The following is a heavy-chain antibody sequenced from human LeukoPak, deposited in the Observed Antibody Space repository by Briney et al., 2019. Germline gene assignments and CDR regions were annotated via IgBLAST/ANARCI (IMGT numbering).Heavy chain of an antibody. CDR3: AKDNDFWSGYYPFDY. V-gene: IGHV3-30*02. J-gene: IGHJ4*02. CDR1: GFTFSSYG. Sequence: GGSLRLSCAASGFTFSSYGMHWVRQAPGKGLEWVAFIRYDGSNKYYADSVKGRFTISRDNSKNTLYLQMNSLRAEDTAAYYCAKDNDFWSGYYPFDYWGQGTLVTVSS. CDR2: IRYDGSNK. D-gene: IGHD3-3*01.